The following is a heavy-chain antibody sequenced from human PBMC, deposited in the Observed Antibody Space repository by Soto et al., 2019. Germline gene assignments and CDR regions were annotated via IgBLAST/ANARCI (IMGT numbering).Heavy chain of an antibody. CDR2: IYYSGST. CDR3: ARDPGNWGVGI. CDR1: GGSISSYY. D-gene: IGHD7-27*01. V-gene: IGHV4-59*01. J-gene: IGHJ3*02. Sequence: SETLSLTCTVSGGSISSYYWSWIRQPPGKGLEWIGYIYYSGSTNYNPSLKSRVTISVDTSKNQFSLKLSSVTAADTAVYYCARDPGNWGVGIWGQGTMVTVSS.